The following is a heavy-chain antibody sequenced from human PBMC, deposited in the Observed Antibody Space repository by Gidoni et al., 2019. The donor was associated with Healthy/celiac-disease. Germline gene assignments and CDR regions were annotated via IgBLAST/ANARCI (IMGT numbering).Heavy chain of an antibody. D-gene: IGHD2-2*02. CDR3: AKGAIVVVPAAILDAFDI. J-gene: IGHJ3*02. CDR2: SSGSGGST. CDR1: GFTFSSYA. V-gene: IGHV3-23*01. Sequence: EVQLLESGGGLVQPGGSLRLSCAASGFTFSSYAMSWVRQAPGKGLEWVSASSGSGGSTYYADFVKGRFTISRDNSKNTLYLQMNSLRAEDTAVYYCAKGAIVVVPAAILDAFDIWGQGTMVTVSS.